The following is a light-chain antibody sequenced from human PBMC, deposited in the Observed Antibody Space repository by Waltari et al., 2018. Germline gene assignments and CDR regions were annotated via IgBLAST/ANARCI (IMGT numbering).Light chain of an antibody. Sequence: EIVMTQSPATLSMSPGETATLSCRASQGISSNLAWYQQKPGQAHRLPMYGKSTRASGFPAGFSGSGSGTEFTLTISSLQSEDFATYYCQQYDIWPYTFGQGTKLEIK. V-gene: IGKV3-15*01. CDR2: GKS. CDR3: QQYDIWPYT. J-gene: IGKJ2*01. CDR1: QGISSN.